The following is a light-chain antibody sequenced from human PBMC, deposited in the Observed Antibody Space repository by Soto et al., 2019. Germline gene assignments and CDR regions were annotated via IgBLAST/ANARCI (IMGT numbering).Light chain of an antibody. V-gene: IGLV2-14*01. CDR1: SSDFGYYNY. Sequence: QSVLTQPASVSGSPGQSITISCTGTSSDFGYYNYVSWYQQLPGKAPKLMIFEVSNRPSGVSNRFSGSKSGNTASLTISGLQAEDEADYYCSSYTNTTTPVLFGGGTQLTVL. J-gene: IGLJ2*01. CDR2: EVS. CDR3: SSYTNTTTPVL.